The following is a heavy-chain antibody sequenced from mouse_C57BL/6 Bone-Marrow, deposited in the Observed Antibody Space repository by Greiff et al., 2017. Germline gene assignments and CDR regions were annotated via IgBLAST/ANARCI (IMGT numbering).Heavy chain of an antibody. CDR2: VYPYNGGT. Sequence: EVQLQQSGPVLVKPGPSVKISCKASGFTFTDYYMHWVKQSHGKSLEWIGLVYPYNGGTSYNQKFKGKATLTVDTSSSTAYMELNSLNSEDSAVYYGARGGYYGSSFYWYFDVWGTGTTVTVSS. V-gene: IGHV1-36*01. CDR1: GFTFTDYY. J-gene: IGHJ1*03. D-gene: IGHD1-1*01. CDR3: ARGGYYGSSFYWYFDV.